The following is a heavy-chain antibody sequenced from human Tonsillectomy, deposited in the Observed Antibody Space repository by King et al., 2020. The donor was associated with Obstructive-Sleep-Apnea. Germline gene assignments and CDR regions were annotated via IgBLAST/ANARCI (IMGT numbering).Heavy chain of an antibody. CDR3: ATFKDGGMDV. CDR1: GFPFSDYG. CDR2: IWYDGIKK. V-gene: IGHV3-33*01. Sequence: HVQLVESGGGVVQPGGSLRLSCVTSGFPFSDYGMFWVRQAPDNGLEWVAVIWYDGIKKYYGDSGWGRFTISRDDSRNTLYLQMNSLRVKDSAMYYCATFKDGGMDVWGQGTTVTVSS. J-gene: IGHJ6*02.